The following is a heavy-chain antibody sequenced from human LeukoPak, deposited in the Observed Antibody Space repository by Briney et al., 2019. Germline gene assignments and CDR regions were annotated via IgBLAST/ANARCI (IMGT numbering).Heavy chain of an antibody. V-gene: IGHV1-18*01. CDR3: ARVVVPYYYDSSGYYHFDY. CDR2: ISAYNGNT. CDR1: GYTFTNYG. Sequence: ASVKVSCKASGYTFTNYGISWVRQAPGQGLEWMGWISAYNGNTNYAQKLQGRVTMTTDTSTSTAYMELRSLRSDDTAVYYCARVVVPYYYDSSGYYHFDYWGQGTLVTVSS. J-gene: IGHJ4*02. D-gene: IGHD3-22*01.